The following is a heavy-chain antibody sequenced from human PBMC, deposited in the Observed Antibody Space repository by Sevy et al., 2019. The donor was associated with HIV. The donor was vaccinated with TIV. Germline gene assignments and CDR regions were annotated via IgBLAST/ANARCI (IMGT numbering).Heavy chain of an antibody. Sequence: GGSLRLSCEASGFTFSGYSMHWVRQAPGKGLEWVTSIWFDGSIRYYTDSVKGRFTISRDNSKNKLYLQMDSLRVEDTAVYYCTREDSPRGLRAFDIWGQGTVVTVSS. D-gene: IGHD4-17*01. CDR1: GFTFSGYS. J-gene: IGHJ3*02. CDR2: IWFDGSIR. V-gene: IGHV3-30-3*01. CDR3: TREDSPRGLRAFDI.